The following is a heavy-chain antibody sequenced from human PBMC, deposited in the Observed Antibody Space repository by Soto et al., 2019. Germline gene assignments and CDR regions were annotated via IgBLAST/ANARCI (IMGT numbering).Heavy chain of an antibody. CDR2: ISGSGGST. CDR1: GFGFSSYA. D-gene: IGHD2-15*01. CDR3: TKDYTYDFATYKRFDY. Sequence: HPGGSLRLSCATSGFGFSSYAMSWVRQAAGKGLEWVSTISGSGGSTHYTDSVKGRFTISGDNFKNTLFLEMNSLRAEDTAIYYCTKDYTYDFATYKRFDYWGQGVLVTVSS. V-gene: IGHV3-23*01. J-gene: IGHJ4*02.